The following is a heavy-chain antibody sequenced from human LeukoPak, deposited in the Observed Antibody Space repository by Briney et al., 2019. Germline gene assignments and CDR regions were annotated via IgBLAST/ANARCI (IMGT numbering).Heavy chain of an antibody. D-gene: IGHD3-10*01. V-gene: IGHV3-7*01. CDR1: GFTFSSYW. Sequence: GGSLRLSCAASGFTFSSYWMSWVCQAPGKGLEWVANIKQDGSEKYYVDSVKGRFTISRDNAKNSLYLQMNSLRAEDTAVYYCARQAFGSGSYYDSSYYYYYMDVWGKGTTVTVSS. CDR2: IKQDGSEK. J-gene: IGHJ6*03. CDR3: ARQAFGSGSYYDSSYYYYYMDV.